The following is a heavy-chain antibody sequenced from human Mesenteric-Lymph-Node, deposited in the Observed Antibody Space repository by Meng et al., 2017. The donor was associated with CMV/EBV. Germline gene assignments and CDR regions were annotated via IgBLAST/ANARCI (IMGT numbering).Heavy chain of an antibody. CDR2: ISSSSSYI. D-gene: IGHD3-3*01. CDR3: ARDGSGYYPHYSDY. CDR1: GFTFSSYA. J-gene: IGHJ4*02. Sequence: GGSLRLSCAASGFTFSSYAMSWVRQAPGKGLEWVSSISSSSSYIYYADSVKGRFTISRDNAKNSLYLQMNSLRAEDTAVYYCARDGSGYYPHYSDYWGQGTLVTVSS. V-gene: IGHV3-21*01.